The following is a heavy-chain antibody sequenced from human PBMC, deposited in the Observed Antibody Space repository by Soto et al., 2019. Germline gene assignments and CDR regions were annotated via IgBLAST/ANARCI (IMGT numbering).Heavy chain of an antibody. D-gene: IGHD5-18*01. CDR2: IYTSGST. CDR1: GGSISSYY. V-gene: IGHV4-4*07. CDR3: ARGPGYSYGFPYYFDY. Sequence: SETLSLTCTVSGGSISSYYWSWIRQPAGKGLEWIGRIYTSGSTNYNPSLKSRVTMSVDTSKNQFSLKLSSVTAADTAVYYCARGPGYSYGFPYYFDYWGQGTLVTVSS. J-gene: IGHJ4*02.